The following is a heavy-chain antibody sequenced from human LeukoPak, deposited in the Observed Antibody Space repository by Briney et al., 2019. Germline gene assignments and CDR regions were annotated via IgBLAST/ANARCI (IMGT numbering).Heavy chain of an antibody. J-gene: IGHJ4*02. D-gene: IGHD3-10*01. CDR1: GFTVSSNY. Sequence: QTGGSLRLSCAASGFTVSSNYMSWVRQAPGKGLEWVSVIYSGGSTYYADSVKGRFTISRDNSKNTLYLQMNSLRAEDTAVYYCAVPNMVWFGELLYWGQGTLVTVSS. CDR2: IYSGGST. CDR3: AVPNMVWFGELLY. V-gene: IGHV3-66*01.